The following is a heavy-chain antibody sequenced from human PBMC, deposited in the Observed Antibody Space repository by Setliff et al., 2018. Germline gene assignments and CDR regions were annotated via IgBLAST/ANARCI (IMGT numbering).Heavy chain of an antibody. D-gene: IGHD2-2*01. CDR1: TFGDHF. V-gene: IGHV3-72*01. CDR2: IKNKVNTFST. CDR3: ARVGYCDGPTCYPFDY. Sequence: TFGDHFMDWVRQPPGKGLEWVGRIKNKVNTFSTQYAASVNGRFSISRDDSKSSLYLQMNSLKSEDTAVYYCARVGYCDGPTCYPFDYWGPGTLGTVS. J-gene: IGHJ4*02.